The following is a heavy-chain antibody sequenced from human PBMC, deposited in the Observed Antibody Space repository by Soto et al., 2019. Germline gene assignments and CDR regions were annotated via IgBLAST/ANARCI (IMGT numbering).Heavy chain of an antibody. J-gene: IGHJ4*02. Sequence: PGGSLRLSCAASGFTFSSYAMSWVRQAPGKGPEWVSAISGSGGSTYYADSVKGRFTISRDNSKNTLYLQMNSLRAEDTAVYCCAKAPTVTTPFDYWGQGTLVTVSS. CDR2: ISGSGGST. D-gene: IGHD4-17*01. CDR1: GFTFSSYA. V-gene: IGHV3-23*01. CDR3: AKAPTVTTPFDY.